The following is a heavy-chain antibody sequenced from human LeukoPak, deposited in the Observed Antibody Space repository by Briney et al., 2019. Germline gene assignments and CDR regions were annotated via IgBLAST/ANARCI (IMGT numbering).Heavy chain of an antibody. V-gene: IGHV4-38-2*02. Sequence: SETLSLTCTVSGYSISSGYYWAWIRQPPGKGLEWIGSIYHSGSTYYNPSLKSRVTISVDTSKNQFSLKLSSVTAADTAVYYCAKFTPPSSGYYYFDYWGQGTLVTVSS. CDR3: AKFTPPSSGYYYFDY. CDR2: IYHSGST. D-gene: IGHD3-22*01. CDR1: GYSISSGYY. J-gene: IGHJ4*02.